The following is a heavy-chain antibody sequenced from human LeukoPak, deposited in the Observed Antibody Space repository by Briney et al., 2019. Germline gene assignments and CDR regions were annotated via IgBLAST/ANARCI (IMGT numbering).Heavy chain of an antibody. CDR1: GGTFSSYA. J-gene: IGHJ3*02. CDR2: INPSGGST. D-gene: IGHD5-24*01. V-gene: IGHV1-46*01. Sequence: ASVKVSCKASGGTFSSYAISWVRQAPGQGLEWMGIINPSGGSTNYAQNFQARVTMTRDTSTSTVYMELSSLRSEDTAVYYCARVRDGYNDAYDIWGQGTMVTVPS. CDR3: ARVRDGYNDAYDI.